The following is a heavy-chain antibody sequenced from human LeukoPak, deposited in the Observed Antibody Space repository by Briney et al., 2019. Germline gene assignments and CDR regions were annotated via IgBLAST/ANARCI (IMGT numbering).Heavy chain of an antibody. J-gene: IGHJ4*02. CDR1: GGSISSYY. CDR3: ARDPRGPTTYDSSARDSLGY. D-gene: IGHD3-22*01. V-gene: IGHV4-4*07. CDR2: IYYSGST. Sequence: SSETLSLTCTVSGGSISSYYWSWIRQPAGKGLEWIGRIYYSGSTYYNPSLKSRVTISVDTSKNQFSLKLSSVTAADTAVYYCARDPRGPTTYDSSARDSLGYWGQGTLVTVSS.